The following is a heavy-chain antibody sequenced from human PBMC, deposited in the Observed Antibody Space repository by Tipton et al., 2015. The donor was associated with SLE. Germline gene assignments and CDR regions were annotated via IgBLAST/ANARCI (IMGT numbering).Heavy chain of an antibody. CDR3: ARGGRELVVFTWFDR. J-gene: IGHJ5*02. D-gene: IGHD3-10*01. CDR1: GGSISSGGYS. CDR2: IYHSGST. V-gene: IGHV4-30-2*01. Sequence: TLSLTCAVSGGSISSGGYSWSWIRQPPGKGLEWIGYIYHSGSTYYNPSLKSRVTISVDRSKNQFSLKLSSVTAADTAVYYCARGGRELVVFTWFDRWGQGTLVTVSS.